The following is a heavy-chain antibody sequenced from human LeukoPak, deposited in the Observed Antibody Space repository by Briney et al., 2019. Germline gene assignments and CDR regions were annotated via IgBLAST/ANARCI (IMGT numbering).Heavy chain of an antibody. CDR2: IYYSGST. V-gene: IGHV4-59*12. Sequence: SETLSLTCTVSGGSISSYYWSWIRQPPGKGLEWIGSIYYSGSTYYNPSLKSRVTISVDTSKNQFSLKLSSVTAADTAVYYCARDYYGCNWFDPWGQGTLVTVSS. CDR3: ARDYYGCNWFDP. D-gene: IGHD3-22*01. CDR1: GGSISSYY. J-gene: IGHJ5*02.